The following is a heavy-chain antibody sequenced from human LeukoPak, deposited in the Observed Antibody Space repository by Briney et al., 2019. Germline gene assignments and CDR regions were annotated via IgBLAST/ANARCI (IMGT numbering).Heavy chain of an antibody. CDR3: AREHVGGAFDI. Sequence: SVKVSCKASGFSFTNSAVQWVRQARGQRLEWIGWIVVGSGNTIYVQKFQERVTITRDMSTSTAYMELSRLRSDDTAVYYCAREHVGGAFDIWGQGTMVTVSS. V-gene: IGHV1-58*01. D-gene: IGHD3-16*01. CDR1: GFSFTNSA. J-gene: IGHJ3*02. CDR2: IVVGSGNT.